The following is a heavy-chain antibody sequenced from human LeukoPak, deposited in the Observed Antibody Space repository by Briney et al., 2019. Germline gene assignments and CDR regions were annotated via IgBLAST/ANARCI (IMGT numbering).Heavy chain of an antibody. Sequence: SETLYLTCIVSGGSISSSSYYWTWVRQPPGKGLEWIGSMYFSGSTYYNAALKIRLTISVDTSKNQFSLELSSVTAADTAVYYCARNPRGRGGIEVVWYFDYWGQGTLATVSS. V-gene: IGHV4-39*07. D-gene: IGHD2-8*02. CDR2: MYFSGST. CDR3: ARNPRGRGGIEVVWYFDY. CDR1: GGSISSSSYY. J-gene: IGHJ4*02.